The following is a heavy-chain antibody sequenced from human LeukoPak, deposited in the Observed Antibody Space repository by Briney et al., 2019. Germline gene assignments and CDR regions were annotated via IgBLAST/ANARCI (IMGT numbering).Heavy chain of an antibody. CDR2: IYYSGST. CDR3: AKYSADYDILTGYPYYYYYGMDV. Sequence: PSETLSLTCTVSGGSISSGDYYWSWIRQPPGKGLEWIGYIYYSGSTYYNPSLKSRVTISVDTSKNQFSPKLSSVTAADTAVYYCAKYSADYDILTGYPYYYYYGMDVWGQGTTVTVSS. V-gene: IGHV4-30-4*01. CDR1: GGSISSGDYY. D-gene: IGHD3-9*01. J-gene: IGHJ6*02.